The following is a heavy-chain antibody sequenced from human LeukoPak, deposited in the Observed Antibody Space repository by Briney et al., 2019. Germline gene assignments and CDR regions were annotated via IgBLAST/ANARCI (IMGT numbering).Heavy chain of an antibody. CDR3: ARDLCSSTSCSGWFDP. J-gene: IGHJ5*02. D-gene: IGHD2-2*01. V-gene: IGHV4-61*02. CDR2: IYTSGST. CDR1: DGSISSGSYY. Sequence: PSETLSLTCTVSDGSISSGSYYWSWIRQPAGKGLEWIGRIYTSGSTNYNPSLKSRVTISVDTSKNQFSLKLSSVTAADTAVYYCARDLCSSTSCSGWFDPWGQGTLVTVSS.